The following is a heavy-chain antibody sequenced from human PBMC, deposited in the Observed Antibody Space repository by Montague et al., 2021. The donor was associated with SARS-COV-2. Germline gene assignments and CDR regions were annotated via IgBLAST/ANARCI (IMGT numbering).Heavy chain of an antibody. D-gene: IGHD5-18*01. Sequence: SETLSLTCTVTGGPISGSSDYWGWIRQSPGKGLDWIASVDYSGNTYYSPCLTSRLTISVDTSKNQFSLKLNSVTAAVTALYYCARREYSYGWGDWGQGTLVTVSS. CDR2: VDYSGNT. CDR1: GGPISGSSDY. V-gene: IGHV4-39*01. CDR3: ARREYSYGWGD. J-gene: IGHJ4*02.